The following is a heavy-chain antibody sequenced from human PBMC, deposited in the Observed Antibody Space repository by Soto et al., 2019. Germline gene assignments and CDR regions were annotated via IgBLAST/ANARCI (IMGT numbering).Heavy chain of an antibody. V-gene: IGHV4-61*08. CDR2: IYYSGST. Sequence: ASETLSLTCTFSGCSLSSGGFYWSWIRPHPGKGLEWIGYIYYSGSTNYNPSLKSRVTISVDTSKNQFSLKLSSVTAADTAVYYCARDSSSPLLGYFDYWGQGTLVTVSS. D-gene: IGHD6-6*01. CDR1: GCSLSSGGFY. J-gene: IGHJ4*02. CDR3: ARDSSSPLLGYFDY.